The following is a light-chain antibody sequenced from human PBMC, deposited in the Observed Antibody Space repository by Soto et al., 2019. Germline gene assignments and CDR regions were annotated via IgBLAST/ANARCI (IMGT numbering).Light chain of an antibody. CDR1: SSDVGGYNY. V-gene: IGLV2-11*01. CDR2: DVN. CDR3: SSYTSSSTYV. J-gene: IGLJ1*01. Sequence: QSALTQPRSVSGSPGQSVTISCTGTSSDVGGYNYVSWYQQFPGKAPKFMISDVNKRPSGVPDRFSGSKSGNTASLTISGLQAEDEADYYCSSYTSSSTYVFGTGTKLTVL.